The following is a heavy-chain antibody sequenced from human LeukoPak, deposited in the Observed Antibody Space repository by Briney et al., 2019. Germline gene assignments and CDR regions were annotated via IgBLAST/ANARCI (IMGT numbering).Heavy chain of an antibody. V-gene: IGHV4-34*01. J-gene: IGHJ6*02. CDR3: ARGLLSEPYYGMDV. Sequence: SETLSLTCAVYGGSFSGYYWSWIRQPPGKGLEWIGEINHSGSTNYNPSLKSRVTISVDTSKNQFSLKLSSVTAADTAVYYCARGLLSEPYYGMDVWGQGTTVTVSS. CDR2: INHSGST. D-gene: IGHD3-10*01. CDR1: GGSFSGYY.